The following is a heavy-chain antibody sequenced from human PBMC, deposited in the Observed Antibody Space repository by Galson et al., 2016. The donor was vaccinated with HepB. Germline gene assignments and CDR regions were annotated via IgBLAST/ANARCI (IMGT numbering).Heavy chain of an antibody. CDR1: GFTFSNYW. V-gene: IGHV3-74*01. D-gene: IGHD4-17*01. Sequence: SLRLSCAASGFTFSNYWMHWVRQAPGKGLVWVSRIIGDGSGANYADSVKGRFTISRDNAKNTVYLQMNSLKVGDTATYYCARYTVTTAGDHWGQGTLVTVSS. CDR3: ARYTVTTAGDH. J-gene: IGHJ4*02. CDR2: IIGDGSGA.